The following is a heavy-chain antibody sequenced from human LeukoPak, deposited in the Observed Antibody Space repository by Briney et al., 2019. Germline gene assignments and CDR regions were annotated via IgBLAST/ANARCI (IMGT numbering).Heavy chain of an antibody. CDR3: AKLWGSRYFDWLPSNDAFDI. CDR2: ISYDGSNK. Sequence: PGGSLRLSCAASGFIFSSYGMHWVRQAPGKGLEWVAVISYDGSNKYYADSVKGRFTISRDNSKNTLYLQMNSLRAEDTAVYYCAKLWGSRYFDWLPSNDAFDIWGQGTMVTVSS. CDR1: GFIFSSYG. V-gene: IGHV3-30*18. D-gene: IGHD3-9*01. J-gene: IGHJ3*02.